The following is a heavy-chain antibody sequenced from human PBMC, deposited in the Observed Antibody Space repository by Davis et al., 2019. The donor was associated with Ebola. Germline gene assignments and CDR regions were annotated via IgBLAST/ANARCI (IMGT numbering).Heavy chain of an antibody. D-gene: IGHD2-8*01. CDR1: GFILTDYY. CDR3: AREDCSDGRAGRCHQNFDY. V-gene: IGHV1-2*02. J-gene: IGHJ4*02. CDR2: ISPNGGDT. Sequence: AASVKVSCKAFGFILTDYYMHWVRQGPGQGLEYVGWISPNGGDTRYAQTFQGRVTMTRDTAISTTYMELSGLTSDDTAVYYCAREDCSDGRAGRCHQNFDYWGQGTLVTVSS.